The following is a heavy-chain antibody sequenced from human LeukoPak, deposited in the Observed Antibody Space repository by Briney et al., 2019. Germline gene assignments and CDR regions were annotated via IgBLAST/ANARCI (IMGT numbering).Heavy chain of an antibody. CDR1: GYTFTSYA. V-gene: IGHV7-4-1*02. Sequence: GASVKVSCKASGYTFTSYAMNWVRQAPGQGLEWMGWINTNTGNPTYAQGFTGRFVFSLDTSVSTAYLQISSLKAEDTAVYYCARDWFHYYGSGSPTFDYWGQGTLVTVSS. D-gene: IGHD3-10*01. CDR2: INTNTGNP. CDR3: ARDWFHYYGSGSPTFDY. J-gene: IGHJ4*02.